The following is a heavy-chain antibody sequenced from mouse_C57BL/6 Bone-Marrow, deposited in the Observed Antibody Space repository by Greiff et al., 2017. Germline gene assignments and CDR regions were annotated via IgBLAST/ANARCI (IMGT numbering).Heavy chain of an antibody. CDR1: GYTFTSYW. CDR3: ARGLYYYGSRGDY. D-gene: IGHD1-1*01. V-gene: IGHV1-61*01. CDR2: IYPSDSET. J-gene: IGHJ2*01. Sequence: VQLQQPGAELVRPGSSVKLSCKASGYTFTSYWLDWVKQRPGQGLEWIGNIYPSDSETHYNQKFKDKATLTVDKSSSTAYMQLSSLTSEDSAVYYCARGLYYYGSRGDYWCQGTTLTVSS.